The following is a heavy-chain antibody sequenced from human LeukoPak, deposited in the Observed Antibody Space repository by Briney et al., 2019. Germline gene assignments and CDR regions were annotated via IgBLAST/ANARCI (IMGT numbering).Heavy chain of an antibody. Sequence: SETLSLTCTVPGDSIRSHSYNWVRQPPGKGLEWIGVTHESESTNYNPSLKGRVTISVDTSKNQFSLRLTSVTAADTAVYYCVIGRGWLPDYWGQGTLVTVSS. CDR3: VIGRGWLPDY. J-gene: IGHJ4*02. D-gene: IGHD5-24*01. CDR1: GDSIRSHS. V-gene: IGHV4-59*11. CDR2: THESEST.